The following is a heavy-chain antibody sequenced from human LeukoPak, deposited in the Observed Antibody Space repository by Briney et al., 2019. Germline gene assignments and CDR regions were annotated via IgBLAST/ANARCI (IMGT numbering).Heavy chain of an antibody. V-gene: IGHV4-59*01. CDR1: GGSISTYC. J-gene: IGHJ4*02. CDR3: ARGQTDFDY. Sequence: SETLSLTCAVSGGSISTYCWSWIRQPPGKGLEWIGNIYFSGSTKYNPSLKSRITISIDTSKKQLSLKLSSVTAADTAVYYCARGQTDFDYWGQGTMVTVSS. CDR2: IYFSGST. D-gene: IGHD1-1*01.